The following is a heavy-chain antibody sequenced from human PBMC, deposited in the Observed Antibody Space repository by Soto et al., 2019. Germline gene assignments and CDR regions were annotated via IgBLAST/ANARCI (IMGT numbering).Heavy chain of an antibody. D-gene: IGHD3-10*01. CDR3: AKDSREGSGSYLDY. V-gene: IGHV3-30*18. Sequence: QVQLVESGGGVVQPGRSLRLSCAASGFTFSSYGMHWVRQAPGKGLEWVAVISYDGSNKYYADSVKGRVTISRDNSKNTLYLQMNSLRAADTAVYYCAKDSREGSGSYLDYWGQGTLVTVSS. CDR2: ISYDGSNK. CDR1: GFTFSSYG. J-gene: IGHJ4*02.